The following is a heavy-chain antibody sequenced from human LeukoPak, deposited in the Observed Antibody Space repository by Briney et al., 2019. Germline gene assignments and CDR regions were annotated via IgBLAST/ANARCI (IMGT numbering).Heavy chain of an antibody. D-gene: IGHD3-16*02. CDR2: IKQDGSEK. J-gene: IGHJ4*02. Sequence: GGSLRLSCAASGFTFSSYWMSWVRQAPGKGLEWVANIKQDGSEKYYVDSVKGRFTISRDNAKNSLYLQMNSLRAEDTAVYYCARDRASMITFGGVIVTHLDYWGQGTLVTVSS. CDR1: GFTFSSYW. CDR3: ARDRASMITFGGVIVTHLDY. V-gene: IGHV3-7*01.